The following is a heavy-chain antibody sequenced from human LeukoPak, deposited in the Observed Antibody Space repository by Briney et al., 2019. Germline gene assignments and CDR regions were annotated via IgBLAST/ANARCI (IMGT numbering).Heavy chain of an antibody. CDR3: ARGSDYSDSSVPGADFDY. V-gene: IGHV4-34*01. J-gene: IGHJ4*02. D-gene: IGHD3-22*01. CDR2: ISDSGST. Sequence: SETLSLTCAVYGGSFSGYYWSWIRQPPGKGLEWIGEISDSGSTNYNPSLKSRVTTSVDTSKNQFSLKLSSVTAADTAIYYCARGSDYSDSSVPGADFDYWGQGTLVTVSS. CDR1: GGSFSGYY.